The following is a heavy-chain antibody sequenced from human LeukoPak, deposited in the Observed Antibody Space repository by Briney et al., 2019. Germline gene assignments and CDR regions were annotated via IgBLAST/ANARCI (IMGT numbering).Heavy chain of an antibody. V-gene: IGHV3-30*02. CDR2: IRYDGSNK. Sequence: GRSLRLSCAASGFTFDDYAMHWVRQAPGKGLEWVAFIRYDGSNKYYADSVKGRFTISRDNSKNTLYLQMNSLRAEDTAVYYCAKEVVEKYAFDIWGQGTMVTVSS. CDR3: AKEVVEKYAFDI. J-gene: IGHJ3*02. CDR1: GFTFDDYA. D-gene: IGHD5-24*01.